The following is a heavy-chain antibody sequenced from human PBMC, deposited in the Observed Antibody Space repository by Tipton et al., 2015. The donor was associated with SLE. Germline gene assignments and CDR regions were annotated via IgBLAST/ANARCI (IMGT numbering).Heavy chain of an antibody. D-gene: IGHD2-15*01. CDR2: IYYSGST. J-gene: IGHJ4*02. V-gene: IGHV4-61*01. CDR3: ANSRPAIVVVVAAIDY. Sequence: TLSLTCTVSGGSVNSGSYYWSWIRQPPGKGLEWIGYIYYSGSTNYNPSLKSRVTISVDKSKNQFSLKLSSVTAADTAVYYCANSRPAIVVVVAAIDYWGQGTLVTVSS. CDR1: GGSVNSGSYY.